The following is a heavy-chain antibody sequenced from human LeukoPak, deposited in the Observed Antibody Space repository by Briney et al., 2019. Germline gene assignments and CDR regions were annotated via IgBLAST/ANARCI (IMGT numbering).Heavy chain of an antibody. J-gene: IGHJ4*02. CDR3: ARDSSGWYYFDY. D-gene: IGHD6-19*01. V-gene: IGHV1-3*01. CDR2: INAGNGNT. CDR1: GYTFTNYD. Sequence: ASVKVSCKASGYTFTNYDINWVRQATGQGLEWMGWINAGNGNTKYSQKFQGRVTITRDTSASTAYMELSSLRSEDTAVYYCARDSSGWYYFDYWGQGTLVTVSS.